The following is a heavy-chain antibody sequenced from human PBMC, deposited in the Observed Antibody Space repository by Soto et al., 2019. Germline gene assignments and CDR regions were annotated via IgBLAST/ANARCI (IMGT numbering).Heavy chain of an antibody. CDR2: IYPGDSDT. D-gene: IGHD4-17*01. CDR1: GYSFSIYW. J-gene: IGHJ4*02. V-gene: IGHV5-51*01. CDR3: VRQDGDGPFYFDH. Sequence: PGESLKISCKGSGYSFSIYWIGWVRQMPGKGLEWMGIIYPGDSDTRYSPSFQGQVIISVDKSISTAYLQWSSLKASDTAMYYCVRQDGDGPFYFDHWGQGTLVTVSS.